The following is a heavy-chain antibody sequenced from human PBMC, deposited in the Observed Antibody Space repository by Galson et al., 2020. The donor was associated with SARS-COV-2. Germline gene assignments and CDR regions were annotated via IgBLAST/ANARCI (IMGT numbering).Heavy chain of an antibody. D-gene: IGHD4-17*01. J-gene: IGHJ6*02. CDR3: ARDPAPLYGDNYYYGMDV. Sequence: ETSETLSLTCSVSDVSMTSYYWSWIRQPPGKGLEWIGYISYSGSTNYNPSLRSRVTILVDLSNNQFSLKLSSVTAADTAVYYCARDPAPLYGDNYYYGMDVWGRGTTVTVSS. V-gene: IGHV4-59*01. CDR2: ISYSGST. CDR1: DVSMTSYY.